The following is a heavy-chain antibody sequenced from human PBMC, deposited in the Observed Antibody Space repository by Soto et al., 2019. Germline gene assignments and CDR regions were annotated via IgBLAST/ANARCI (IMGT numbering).Heavy chain of an antibody. D-gene: IGHD3-3*01. CDR3: ARDKHDFSSGYFDY. Sequence: SETLSLTCTVSGGSISSGGYYWSWIRQHPGKGLEWIGYIYYSGSTYYNPSLKSRVTISVDTSKNQFSLKLSSVTAADTAVYYCARDKHDFSSGYFDYWGQGTLVTVSS. CDR1: GGSISSGGYY. J-gene: IGHJ4*02. V-gene: IGHV4-31*03. CDR2: IYYSGST.